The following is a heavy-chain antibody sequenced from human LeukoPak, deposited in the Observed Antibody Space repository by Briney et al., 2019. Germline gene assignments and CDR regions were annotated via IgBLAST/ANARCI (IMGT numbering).Heavy chain of an antibody. D-gene: IGHD6-13*01. Sequence: GGSLRLSCAASGFTFSSHAMHWVRQAPGKGLEWVAVISYDGSNKYYADSVKGRFTISRDNSKNTLYLQMNSLRAEDTAVYYCARESSIAAMYYFDYWGQGTLVTVSS. J-gene: IGHJ4*02. V-gene: IGHV3-30-3*01. CDR1: GFTFSSHA. CDR2: ISYDGSNK. CDR3: ARESSIAAMYYFDY.